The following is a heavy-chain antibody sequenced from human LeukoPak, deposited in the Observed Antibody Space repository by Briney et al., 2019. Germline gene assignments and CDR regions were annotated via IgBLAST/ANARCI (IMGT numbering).Heavy chain of an antibody. Sequence: PGGPLRLSCAASGFTFSSYWMTWVSQAPGKGLEWVANIKKDGSEKFYVDSVKGRFTISRDNAKNSLYLQMNSLRVEDTAVYYCARVSGYSYGLANWGQGTLVTVSS. CDR2: IKKDGSEK. CDR1: GFTFSSYW. D-gene: IGHD5-18*01. CDR3: ARVSGYSYGLAN. J-gene: IGHJ4*02. V-gene: IGHV3-7*04.